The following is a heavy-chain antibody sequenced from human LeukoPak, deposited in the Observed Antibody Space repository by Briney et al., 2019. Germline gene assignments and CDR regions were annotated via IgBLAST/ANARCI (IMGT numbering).Heavy chain of an antibody. V-gene: IGHV3-9*01. CDR2: ISWNSGAI. Sequence: GRSLRLSCAASGFTFDDYVMCWVRQAPGKGLEWVSGISWNSGAIGYADSVKGRFTISRDNAKNSLYLQMNSLRAEDTALYYCAKGLSKSSSASYYTDWGQGTLVTVSS. CDR1: GFTFDDYV. J-gene: IGHJ4*02. CDR3: AKGLSKSSSASYYTD. D-gene: IGHD2-2*02.